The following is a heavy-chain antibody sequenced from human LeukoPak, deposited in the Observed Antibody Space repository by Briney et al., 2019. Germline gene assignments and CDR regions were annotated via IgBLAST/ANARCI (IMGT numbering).Heavy chain of an antibody. J-gene: IGHJ4*02. Sequence: VSVKVSCKASGYTFINYYMHWVRQAPGQGLEWMGTINPSGGRTTYAQNFQGRVSMTRDTSTSTVYMELSSLRSEDTAVYYCARSYSDLDYWGQGTLVTVSS. CDR2: INPSGGRT. CDR3: ARSYSDLDY. V-gene: IGHV1-46*01. CDR1: GYTFINYY. D-gene: IGHD1-26*01.